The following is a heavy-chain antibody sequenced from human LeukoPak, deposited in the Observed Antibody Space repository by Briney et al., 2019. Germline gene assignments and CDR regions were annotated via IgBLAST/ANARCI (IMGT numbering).Heavy chain of an antibody. Sequence: GGSLTLSCAASGFTFSSYGMHWVRQAPGKGLEWVAVISYDGSNKYYADSVKGRFTISRDNSKNTLYLQMNSLRAEDTAVYYCANNYDSSGWSLDYWGQGTLVTVSS. CDR1: GFTFSSYG. J-gene: IGHJ4*02. CDR3: ANNYDSSGWSLDY. V-gene: IGHV3-30*18. CDR2: ISYDGSNK. D-gene: IGHD3-22*01.